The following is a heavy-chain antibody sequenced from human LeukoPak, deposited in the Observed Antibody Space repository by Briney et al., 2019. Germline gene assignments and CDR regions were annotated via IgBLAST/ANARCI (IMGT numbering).Heavy chain of an antibody. CDR1: GGSISSYC. V-gene: IGHV4-59*01. Sequence: SETLSLTCTVSGGSISSYCWSWIRQPPGKGLEWIGYIYYSGSTNYNPSLKSRVTISVDTSKNQFSRKLSSVTAADTAVYYCARDHRVIGRFGESCFDYWGQGTLVTVSS. CDR2: IYYSGST. J-gene: IGHJ4*02. D-gene: IGHD3-10*01. CDR3: ARDHRVIGRFGESCFDY.